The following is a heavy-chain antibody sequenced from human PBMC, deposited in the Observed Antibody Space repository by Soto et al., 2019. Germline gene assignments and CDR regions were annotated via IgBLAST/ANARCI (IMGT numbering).Heavy chain of an antibody. D-gene: IGHD3-3*01. CDR3: ARDIRYYDFWSGTYLYYYYYGMDV. V-gene: IGHV3-48*03. CDR2: ISSSGSTI. J-gene: IGHJ6*02. CDR1: GFTLSSYE. Sequence: GGSLRLSCAAAGFTLSSYEMNWVRQAPGKGLEWVSYISSSGSTIYYADSVKGRFTISRDNAKNSLYLQMNSLIAEDTAVYYCARDIRYYDFWSGTYLYYYYYGMDVWGQGTTVTVSS.